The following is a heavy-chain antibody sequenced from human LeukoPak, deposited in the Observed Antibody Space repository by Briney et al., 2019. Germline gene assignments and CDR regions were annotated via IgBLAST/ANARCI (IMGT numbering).Heavy chain of an antibody. V-gene: IGHV3-23*01. CDR3: ARVSSSSMDV. CDR2: ISGSGGST. CDR1: GFTFSSYG. Sequence: GGPLRLSCAASGFTFSSYGMSWVRQAPGKGLEWVSAISGSGGSTYYADSVKGRFTISRDNSKNTLYLQMNSLRAEDTAVYYCARVSSSSMDVWGKGTTVTVSS. J-gene: IGHJ6*04. D-gene: IGHD2/OR15-2a*01.